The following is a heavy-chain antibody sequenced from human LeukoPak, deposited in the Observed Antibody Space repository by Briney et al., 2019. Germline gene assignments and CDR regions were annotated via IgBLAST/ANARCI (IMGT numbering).Heavy chain of an antibody. Sequence: GGSLRLSCAASGFTFSSYAMSWVRQAPGKGLERVSAISGSGGSTYYADSVKGRFTISRDNSKNTLYLQMNSLRAEDTAVYYCAKHSYSSSWNYGMDVWGQGTTVTVSS. D-gene: IGHD6-13*01. V-gene: IGHV3-23*01. CDR3: AKHSYSSSWNYGMDV. CDR2: ISGSGGST. CDR1: GFTFSSYA. J-gene: IGHJ6*02.